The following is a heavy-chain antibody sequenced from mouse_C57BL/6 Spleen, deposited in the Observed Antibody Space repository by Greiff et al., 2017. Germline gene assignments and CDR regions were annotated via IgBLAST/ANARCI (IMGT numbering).Heavy chain of an antibody. Sequence: VQLQQSVAELVRPGASVKLSCTASGFNIKNTYMPWVKQRPEQGLEWIGRIDPANGNTKYAPKFQGKATITADTSSNTAYLQLSSLTSEDTAIYYCAREDGNDDLDYWGQGTTLTVSS. D-gene: IGHD2-2*01. CDR3: AREDGNDDLDY. J-gene: IGHJ2*01. CDR2: IDPANGNT. CDR1: GFNIKNTY. V-gene: IGHV14-3*01.